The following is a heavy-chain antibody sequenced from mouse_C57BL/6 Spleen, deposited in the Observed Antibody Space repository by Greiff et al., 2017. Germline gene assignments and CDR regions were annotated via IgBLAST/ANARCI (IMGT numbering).Heavy chain of an antibody. Sequence: EVMLVESGGGLVKPGGSLKLSCAASGFTFSSYAMSWVRQTPEKRLEWVATISDGGSYTYYPDNVKGRFTISRDNAKNNLYLQMSHLKSEDTAMYYCARDIGKGPYYFDYWGQGTTLTVSS. D-gene: IGHD3-3*01. CDR2: ISDGGSYT. J-gene: IGHJ2*01. CDR1: GFTFSSYA. V-gene: IGHV5-4*01. CDR3: ARDIGKGPYYFDY.